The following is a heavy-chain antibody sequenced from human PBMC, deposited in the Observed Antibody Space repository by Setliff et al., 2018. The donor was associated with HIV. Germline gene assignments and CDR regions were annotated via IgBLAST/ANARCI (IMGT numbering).Heavy chain of an antibody. CDR2: IYYSGST. J-gene: IGHJ3*02. CDR1: GGSISSYY. V-gene: IGHV4-59*01. Sequence: PSETLSLTCTVSGGSISSYYWSWIRQPPGKGLEWIGYIYYSGSTNYNPSLKSRVTISVDTSKNQFSLKLSSVTAAATAVYYCARGEAYCGGDCSNDAFDIWGQGTMVTVSS. D-gene: IGHD2-21*02. CDR3: ARGEAYCGGDCSNDAFDI.